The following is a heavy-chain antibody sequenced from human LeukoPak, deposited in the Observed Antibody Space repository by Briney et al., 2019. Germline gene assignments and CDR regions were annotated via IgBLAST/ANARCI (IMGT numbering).Heavy chain of an antibody. D-gene: IGHD1-14*01. Sequence: SVKVSCKASGGTFSSYAISWVRQAPGQGLEWMGGIIPIFGTANYAQKFQDRVTITADKSTSTAYMELSSLRSDDTAVYYCARGIPGYTEPVSYDFDYWGQGTLVTVSS. CDR3: ARGIPGYTEPVSYDFDY. CDR1: GGTFSSYA. J-gene: IGHJ4*02. V-gene: IGHV1-69*06. CDR2: IIPIFGTA.